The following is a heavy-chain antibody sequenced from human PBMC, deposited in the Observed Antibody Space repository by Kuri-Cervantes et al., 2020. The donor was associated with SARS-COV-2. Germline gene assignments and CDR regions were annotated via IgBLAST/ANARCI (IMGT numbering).Heavy chain of an antibody. CDR3: TLTGWFDP. CDR1: GFTFSSYS. J-gene: IGHJ5*02. Sequence: GESLKISCAASGFTFSSYSMHWVRQAPGKGLVWVSRINSDGSTTNYADSVKGRFTISRDNAKNTLYLQMNSLRAEDTAVYYCTLTGWFDPWGQGTLVTVSS. CDR2: INSDGSTT. V-gene: IGHV3-74*01. D-gene: IGHD3-9*01.